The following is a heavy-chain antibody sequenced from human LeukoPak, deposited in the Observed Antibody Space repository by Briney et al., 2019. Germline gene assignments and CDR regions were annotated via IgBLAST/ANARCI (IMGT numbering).Heavy chain of an antibody. V-gene: IGHV4-59*12. D-gene: IGHD3-16*02. CDR1: GGSISSYY. CDR2: IYYTGST. J-gene: IGHJ4*02. CDR3: AREGGFYRPLDY. Sequence: SETLSLTCTVSGGSISSYYWSWIRQPPGKGLEWVGNIYYTGSTNYNPSLKSRVTISVDTSKNQFSLRLTSVTAADTAVYYCAREGGFYRPLDYSGQGILVTVSS.